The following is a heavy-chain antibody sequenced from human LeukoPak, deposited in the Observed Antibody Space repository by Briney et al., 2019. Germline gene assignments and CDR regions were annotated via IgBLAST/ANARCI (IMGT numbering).Heavy chain of an antibody. CDR2: INHSGST. CDR3: ARVMIVVVTRYYFDY. J-gene: IGHJ4*02. V-gene: IGHV4-34*01. CDR1: GGSFSGYY. Sequence: SETLSLTCAVYGGSFSGYYWSWIRQPPGKGLEWIGEINHSGSTNYNPSLKSQVTISVDTSKNQFSLKLSSVTAADTAVYYCARVMIVVVTRYYFDYWGQGTLVTVSS. D-gene: IGHD3-22*01.